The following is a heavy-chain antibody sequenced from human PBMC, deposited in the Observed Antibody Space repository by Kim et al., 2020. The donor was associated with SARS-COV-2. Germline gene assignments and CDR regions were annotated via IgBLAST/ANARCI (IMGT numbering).Heavy chain of an antibody. CDR3: ARDDVNPTYYYDSSGYYGADAFDI. V-gene: IGHV1-18*01. Sequence: ASVKVSCKASGYTFTSYGISWVRQAPGQGLEWMGWISAYNGNTNYAQKLQGRVTMTTDTSTSTAYMELRSLRSDDTAVYYCARDDVNPTYYYDSSGYYGADAFDIWGQGTMVTVSS. CDR2: ISAYNGNT. D-gene: IGHD3-22*01. J-gene: IGHJ3*02. CDR1: GYTFTSYG.